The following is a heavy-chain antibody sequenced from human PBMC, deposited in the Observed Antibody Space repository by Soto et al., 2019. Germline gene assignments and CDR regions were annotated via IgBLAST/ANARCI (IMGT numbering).Heavy chain of an antibody. CDR2: INPSGGST. CDR1: GYTFTSYY. Sequence: ASVKVSCKASGYTFTSYYMHWVRQAPGQGLEWMGIINPSGGSTSYAQKFQGRVTMTRGTSTSTVYMELSSLRSEDTAVYYCASIYDFWSGYYTYGMDVWGQGTTVTVSS. V-gene: IGHV1-46*01. D-gene: IGHD3-3*01. CDR3: ASIYDFWSGYYTYGMDV. J-gene: IGHJ6*02.